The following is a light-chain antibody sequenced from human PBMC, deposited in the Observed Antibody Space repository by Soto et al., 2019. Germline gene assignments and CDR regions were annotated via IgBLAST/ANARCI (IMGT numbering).Light chain of an antibody. V-gene: IGKV1-5*03. J-gene: IGKJ2*01. CDR2: KAS. Sequence: DIQMTQSPSTLSASVGDRVTITCRASQSISSWLAWYQQKPGKAPKLLIYKASSLESGVPSRFSDSGSGTEFTLTISSLQPDDFATYYCQQYNSYSYTFGQGTKLEFK. CDR3: QQYNSYSYT. CDR1: QSISSW.